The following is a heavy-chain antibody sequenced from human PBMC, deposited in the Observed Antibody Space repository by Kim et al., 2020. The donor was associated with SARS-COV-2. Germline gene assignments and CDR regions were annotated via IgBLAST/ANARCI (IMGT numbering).Heavy chain of an antibody. Sequence: GESLKISCRDSGDTFSNYWIGWVRQMPGKGLEWMGVIYPGDSDTRYSPSFQGQVTVSADKSISTAYLQWASLKASDTAIYYCAKGGAGSIFRIDYWGQGTLVTVSS. CDR3: AKGGAGSIFRIDY. CDR2: IYPGDSDT. CDR1: GDTFSNYW. D-gene: IGHD2-21*01. V-gene: IGHV5-51*01. J-gene: IGHJ4*02.